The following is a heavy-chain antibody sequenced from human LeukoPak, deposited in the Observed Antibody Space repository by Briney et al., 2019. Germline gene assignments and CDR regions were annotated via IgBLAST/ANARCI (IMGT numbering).Heavy chain of an antibody. D-gene: IGHD2-2*01. CDR3: AKDATYCSSTSCDTYYYYYMDV. CDR2: IWYDGNSK. J-gene: IGHJ6*03. Sequence: GGSLRLSCAASAFTFSSYGMHWVRQPPGKGLEWGAVIWYDGNSKYYADSVKGRFTISRDNSKHTLYLQMNSLRAEDTAVYYCAKDATYCSSTSCDTYYYYYMDVWGKGTTVTVSS. V-gene: IGHV3-33*06. CDR1: AFTFSSYG.